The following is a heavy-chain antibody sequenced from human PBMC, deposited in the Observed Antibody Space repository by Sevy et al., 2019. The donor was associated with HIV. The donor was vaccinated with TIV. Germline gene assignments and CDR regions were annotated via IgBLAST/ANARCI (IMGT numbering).Heavy chain of an antibody. CDR3: ARDGSSVRRVVIGLDY. Sequence: GGSLRLSCSASGFTFDDYAMSWVRQAPGKGLEWVSGINCDAETTGYADSVKGRFTISRDNAKNSLYLQMNTLRGEDTAFYYCARDGSSVRRVVIGLDYWGPGTLVTVSS. CDR1: GFTFDDYA. V-gene: IGHV3-20*04. J-gene: IGHJ4*02. D-gene: IGHD3-10*02. CDR2: INCDAETT.